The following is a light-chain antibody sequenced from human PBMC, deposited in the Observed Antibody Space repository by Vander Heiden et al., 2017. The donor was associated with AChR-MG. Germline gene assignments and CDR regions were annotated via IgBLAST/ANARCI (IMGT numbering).Light chain of an antibody. CDR2: DAT. CDR1: QSVSSY. CDR3: QQRSNWPWT. J-gene: IGKJ1*01. V-gene: IGKV3-11*01. Sequence: TVSTQSPATLFLSPGESATLSCRASQSVSSYLAWYQRKAGQAPRLLIYDATKRATGIPARFSGSGSGTDFTVTISSLEPEGFAVYYCQQRSNWPWTFGQGTKVEIK.